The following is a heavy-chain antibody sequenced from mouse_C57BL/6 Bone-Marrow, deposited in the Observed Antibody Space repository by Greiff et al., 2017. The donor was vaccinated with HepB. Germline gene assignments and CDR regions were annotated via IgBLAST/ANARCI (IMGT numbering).Heavy chain of an antibody. J-gene: IGHJ4*01. V-gene: IGHV5-9-1*02. CDR2: ISSGGDYI. D-gene: IGHD3-1*01. CDR1: GFTFSSYA. Sequence: EVQRVESGEGLVKPGGSLKLSCAASGFTFSSYAMSWVRQTPEKRLEWVAYISSGGDYIYYADTVKGRFTISRDNARNTLYLRMSSLKSEDTAMYYCTRDRVFSYYAMDYWGQGTSVTVSS. CDR3: TRDRVFSYYAMDY.